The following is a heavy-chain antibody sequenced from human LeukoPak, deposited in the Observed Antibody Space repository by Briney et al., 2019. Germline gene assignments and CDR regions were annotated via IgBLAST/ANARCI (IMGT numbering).Heavy chain of an antibody. Sequence: ASVKVSYKVSGYTLTELSMHWVRQAAGKGLEWMGGFDPEDGETIYAQKFQGRVTMTEDTSTDTAYMELSSLRSEDTAVYYCATDRYGYKTRFDYWGQGTLVTVSS. V-gene: IGHV1-24*01. J-gene: IGHJ4*02. CDR1: GYTLTELS. D-gene: IGHD5-18*01. CDR3: ATDRYGYKTRFDY. CDR2: FDPEDGET.